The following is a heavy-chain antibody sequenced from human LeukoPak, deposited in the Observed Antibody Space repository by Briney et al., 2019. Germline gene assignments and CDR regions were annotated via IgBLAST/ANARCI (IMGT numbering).Heavy chain of an antibody. CDR2: INHSGST. CDR3: ARGQPWFDP. D-gene: IGHD2-2*01. J-gene: IGHJ5*02. V-gene: IGHV4-34*01. CDR1: GGSFSGYY. Sequence: SETLSLTCAVYGGSFSGYYWSWIRQPPGKGLEWIGEINHSGSTNYNPSLKSRVIISVDTSKNQFSLKLSSVTAADTAVYYCARGQPWFDPWGQGTLVTVSS.